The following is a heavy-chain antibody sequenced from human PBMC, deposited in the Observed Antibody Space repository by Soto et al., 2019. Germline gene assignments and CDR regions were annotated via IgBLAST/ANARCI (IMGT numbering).Heavy chain of an antibody. CDR1: GFTFSSYA. J-gene: IGHJ4*02. CDR3: ATHFPYCSGGSCYRLEYFDY. CDR2: ISGSGGST. D-gene: IGHD2-15*01. V-gene: IGHV3-23*01. Sequence: TGGSLRLSCAASGFTFSSYAMSWVRQAPGKGLEWVSAISGSGGSTYYADSVKGRFTISRDNSKNTLYLQMNSLRAEDTAVYYCATHFPYCSGGSCYRLEYFDYWGQGTLVTVSS.